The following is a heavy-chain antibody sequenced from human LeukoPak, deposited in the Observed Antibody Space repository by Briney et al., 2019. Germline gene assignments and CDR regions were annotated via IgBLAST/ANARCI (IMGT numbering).Heavy chain of an antibody. J-gene: IGHJ4*02. V-gene: IGHV1-2*02. CDR3: ARDGLLKDYYDSSGSGY. D-gene: IGHD3-22*01. CDR1: GYTFTGYY. CDR2: INPNSGGT. Sequence: ASVKVSCKASGYTFTGYYLHWVRQAPGQGLEWMGWINPNSGGTDYAQKFQGRVTMTRATSISTAYMELSRLRSDDTAVYYCARDGLLKDYYDSSGSGYWGQGTLVTVSS.